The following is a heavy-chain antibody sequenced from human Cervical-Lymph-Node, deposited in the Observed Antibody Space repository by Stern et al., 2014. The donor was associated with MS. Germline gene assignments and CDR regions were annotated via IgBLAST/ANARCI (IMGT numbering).Heavy chain of an antibody. Sequence: QVQLVQSGAEVKKPGASVKVSCEASGYTFTGYYMHWVRQAPGQGLEWMGWINPNSGVTRFAQKFQGRVTMTGDTSSSLSYMELSRLRSDDTAVYFCARGVFYLVDYWGQGTLVTVSS. CDR2: INPNSGVT. CDR3: ARGVFYLVDY. J-gene: IGHJ4*02. CDR1: GYTFTGYY. V-gene: IGHV1-2*02. D-gene: IGHD2/OR15-2a*01.